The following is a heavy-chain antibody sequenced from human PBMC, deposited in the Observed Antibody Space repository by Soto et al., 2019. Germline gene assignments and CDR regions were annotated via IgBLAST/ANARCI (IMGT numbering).Heavy chain of an antibody. J-gene: IGHJ4*02. D-gene: IGHD3-10*01. Sequence: EVQLVESGGGLVQPGGSLRLSCGASGFTFSNYWMHWVRQAPGEGLVWVSRINGDGSFTRFADSEKGRFTISRDNAKNTLHLQMNSLRADDTAVYYCARVGGGSGNFDYWGQGTLVTVSS. CDR2: INGDGSFT. CDR3: ARVGGGSGNFDY. V-gene: IGHV3-74*01. CDR1: GFTFSNYW.